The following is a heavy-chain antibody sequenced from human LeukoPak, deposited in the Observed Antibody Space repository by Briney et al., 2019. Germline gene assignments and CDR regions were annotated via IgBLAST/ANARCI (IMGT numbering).Heavy chain of an antibody. Sequence: WETLSLTCTVSGGSISLYYWNWIRQPAGKGLEWSGSIFTSGITNYNPSLKSRVTMSVDTSKNQFSLKLSSVTAADTAVYYCARESSGSYYNPLGYMDVWGKGTTVTVSS. J-gene: IGHJ6*03. CDR3: ARESSGSYYNPLGYMDV. CDR2: IFTSGIT. D-gene: IGHD3-10*01. V-gene: IGHV4-4*07. CDR1: GGSISLYY.